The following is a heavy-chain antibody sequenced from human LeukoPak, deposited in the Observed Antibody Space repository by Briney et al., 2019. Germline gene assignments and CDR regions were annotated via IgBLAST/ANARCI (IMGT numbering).Heavy chain of an antibody. D-gene: IGHD6-6*01. J-gene: IGHJ5*02. Sequence: SETLSLTCTVSGASISSYYWSWIRQPPGKGLEWIGEINHSGSTNYNPSLKSRVTISVDTSKNQFSLKLSSVTAADTAVYYCAREAARGVSPWGQGTLVTVSS. CDR3: AREAARGVSP. CDR1: GASISSYY. V-gene: IGHV4-34*01. CDR2: INHSGST.